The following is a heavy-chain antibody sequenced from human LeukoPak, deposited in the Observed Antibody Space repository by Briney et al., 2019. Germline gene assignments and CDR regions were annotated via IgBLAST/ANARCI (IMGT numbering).Heavy chain of an antibody. J-gene: IGHJ4*02. V-gene: IGHV4-39*01. D-gene: IGHD1-26*01. Sequence: SETLSLTCSVSGGSISSSSYYWGWIRQPPGKGLEWIGSIYYSGSTYYNPSLKSRVTISVDTSKNQFSLKLSSVTAADTAVYYCAIRSLWEPYYFDYWGQGTLVTVSS. CDR3: AIRSLWEPYYFDY. CDR2: IYYSGST. CDR1: GGSISSSSYY.